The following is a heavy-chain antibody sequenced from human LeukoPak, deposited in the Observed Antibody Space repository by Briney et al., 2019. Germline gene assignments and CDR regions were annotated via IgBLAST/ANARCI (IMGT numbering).Heavy chain of an antibody. V-gene: IGHV3-21*04. Sequence: GGSLRLSCAASGFTFSSYSMNWVRQAPGKGLEWVSSISSSSSYIHYADSVKGRFTISRDNAKNSLYLQMNSLRAEDTAVYYCARDHLPYCSGGSCTFDYWGQGTLVTVSS. D-gene: IGHD2-15*01. J-gene: IGHJ4*02. CDR1: GFTFSSYS. CDR3: ARDHLPYCSGGSCTFDY. CDR2: ISSSSSYI.